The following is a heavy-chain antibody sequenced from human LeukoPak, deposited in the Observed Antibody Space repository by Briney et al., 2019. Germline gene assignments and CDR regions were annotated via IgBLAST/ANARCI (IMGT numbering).Heavy chain of an antibody. CDR2: INPNSGGT. V-gene: IGHV1-2*04. CDR3: ARGGIYSSSWYGFTDAFDI. J-gene: IGHJ3*02. D-gene: IGHD6-13*01. Sequence: ASVKVSCKASGYTFTGYYMHWVRQAPGQGLEWMGWINPNSGGTNYAQKFQGWVTMTRDTSISTAYMELSRLRSDDTAVYYCARGGIYSSSWYGFTDAFDIWGQGTMVTVSS. CDR1: GYTFTGYY.